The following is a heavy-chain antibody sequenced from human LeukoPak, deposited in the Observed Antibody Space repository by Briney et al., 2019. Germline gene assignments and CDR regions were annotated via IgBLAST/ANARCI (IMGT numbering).Heavy chain of an antibody. D-gene: IGHD6-19*01. CDR3: ARSPKNPGYNSGLDCFDY. Sequence: GESLKISCKGSGYSFTNYWIGWVRQMPGKGLEWMGIISPGDSETRYNPSFQGQVTISADKSISTAYLQWSSLKASDTAIYYCARSPKNPGYNSGLDCFDYRGQGTLVTVSS. CDR1: GYSFTNYW. CDR2: ISPGDSET. V-gene: IGHV5-51*01. J-gene: IGHJ4*02.